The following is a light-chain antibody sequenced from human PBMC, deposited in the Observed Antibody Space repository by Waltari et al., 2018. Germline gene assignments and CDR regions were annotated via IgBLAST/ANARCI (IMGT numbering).Light chain of an antibody. Sequence: QSALTQPPSVSGAPRQRVTISFSGTSSNIGDSAVNWYQQLPGKPPKLVIYYDDLVPSGVSDRFSGSKSGSSASLAISGLQSEDEAVYFCAAWDISLNNLLFGGGTKLTVL. CDR2: YDD. V-gene: IGLV1-36*01. CDR3: AAWDISLNNLL. CDR1: SSNIGDSA. J-gene: IGLJ2*01.